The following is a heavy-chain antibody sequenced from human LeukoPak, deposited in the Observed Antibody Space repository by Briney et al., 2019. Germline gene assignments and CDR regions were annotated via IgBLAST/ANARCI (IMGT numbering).Heavy chain of an antibody. V-gene: IGHV1-46*01. J-gene: IGHJ4*02. Sequence: VSVKVSCKASGYTFTSYYMHWVRQAPGQGLEWMGIINPSGGSTSYAQKFQGRVTMTRDTSTSTVYMELSSLRSEDTAEYYCARVANVGAPFDYWGQGTLVTVSS. CDR2: INPSGGST. CDR1: GYTFTSYY. CDR3: ARVANVGAPFDY. D-gene: IGHD1-26*01.